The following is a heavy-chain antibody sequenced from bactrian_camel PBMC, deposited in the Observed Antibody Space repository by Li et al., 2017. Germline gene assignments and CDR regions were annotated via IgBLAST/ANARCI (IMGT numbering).Heavy chain of an antibody. D-gene: IGHD5*01. CDR3: AADLGPPLRVFDQRDY. J-gene: IGHJ4*01. Sequence: HVQLVESGGDSVQSGGSQTLSCLNVGFDFDTADMAWYRRAPGKECELVSSITSDYTTYYSDSVKGRFTISLDTDKSTLYLQMDRLKTEDTAVYYCAADLGPPLRVFDQRDYWGQGTQVTVS. V-gene: IGHV3S53*01. CDR2: ITSDYTT. CDR1: GFDFDTAD.